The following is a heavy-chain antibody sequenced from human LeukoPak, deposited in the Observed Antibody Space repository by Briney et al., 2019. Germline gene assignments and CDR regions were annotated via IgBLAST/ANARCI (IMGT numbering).Heavy chain of an antibody. CDR3: ARTFGTYQYYFDY. CDR2: IYYSGNT. Sequence: SETLSLTCTVSGGSIRSSTYYWGWIRQPPGKGLEWIGSIYYSGNTYYNPSLESRVTMSVDTSKNQFSLKLTSVSADTAVYYCARTFGTYQYYFDYWGQGSLVAVSS. D-gene: IGHD1-26*01. CDR1: GGSIRSSTYY. V-gene: IGHV4-39*07. J-gene: IGHJ4*02.